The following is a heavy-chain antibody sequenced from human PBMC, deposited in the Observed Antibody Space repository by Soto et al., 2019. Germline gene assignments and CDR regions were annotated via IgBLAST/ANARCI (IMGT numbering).Heavy chain of an antibody. CDR2: IYPGDSDT. CDR3: ARQEEAYYYDSSGYYYVKYFDY. V-gene: IGHV5-51*01. J-gene: IGHJ4*02. Sequence: EVQLVQSGAEVKKPGESLKISCKGSGYSFTSYWIGWVRQMPGKGLEWMGIIYPGDSDTRYSPSFQGQVTISADKSISTAYLQWSSLKASDTAMYYCARQEEAYYYDSSGYYYVKYFDYWGQGTLVTVSS. CDR1: GYSFTSYW. D-gene: IGHD3-22*01.